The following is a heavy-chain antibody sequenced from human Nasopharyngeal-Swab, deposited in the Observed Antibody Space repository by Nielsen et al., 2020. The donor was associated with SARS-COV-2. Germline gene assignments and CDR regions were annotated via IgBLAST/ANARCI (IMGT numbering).Heavy chain of an antibody. CDR3: AHRTPSSWYSGYFQH. J-gene: IGHJ1*01. D-gene: IGHD6-13*01. CDR1: GFPLSTSRVG. Sequence: SGPTLVKPTQTLTLTCTFSGFPLSTSRVGVGWIRQPPGKALEWLALIYWDDDKRYSPSLKSRLTITKDTSKNQVVLTMTNMDPVDTATYCCAHRTPSSWYSGYFQHWGQGTLVTVSS. CDR2: IYWDDDK. V-gene: IGHV2-5*02.